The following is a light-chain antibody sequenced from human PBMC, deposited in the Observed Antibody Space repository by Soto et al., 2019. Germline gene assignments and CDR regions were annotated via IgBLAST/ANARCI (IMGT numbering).Light chain of an antibody. J-gene: IGKJ4*01. Sequence: EIVLTQSPGTLSLSPGERATLSCRASQSVSYSYLAWYQQKPSQAPRLLIYGASSRATGIPDRFSGSGSGTDFTLTISRLEPEDFAVYYCQQYGSSPLTFGGGTKVEIK. CDR3: QQYGSSPLT. CDR1: QSVSYSY. V-gene: IGKV3-20*01. CDR2: GAS.